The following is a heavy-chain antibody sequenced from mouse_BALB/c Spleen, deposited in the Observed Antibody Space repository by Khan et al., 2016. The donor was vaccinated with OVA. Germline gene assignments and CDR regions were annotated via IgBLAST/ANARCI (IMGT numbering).Heavy chain of an antibody. D-gene: IGHD2-14*01. CDR3: ARSTYRYAVAY. CDR1: GDSITSGY. V-gene: IGHV3-8*02. J-gene: IGHJ3*01. Sequence: EVQLQESGPSLVKPSQTLSLTCSVTGDSITSGYWTWIRQFPGNKLEYMGYMIYSGDTYYNPSLKSRISITRHTSKNQYYLQLNSVTTEDTATYXCARSTYRYAVAYWGQGTLVTVSA. CDR2: MIYSGDT.